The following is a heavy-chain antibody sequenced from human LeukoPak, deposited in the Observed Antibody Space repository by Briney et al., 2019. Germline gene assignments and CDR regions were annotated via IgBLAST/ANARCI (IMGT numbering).Heavy chain of an antibody. CDR3: AKRRVVVVAARYYGMDV. D-gene: IGHD2-15*01. J-gene: IGHJ6*02. CDR2: ISGSGGST. CDR1: GFTFSSYA. Sequence: GGSLRLSYAASGFTFSSYAMSWVRQAPGKGLEWVSAISGSGGSTYYADSVKGRFTISRDNSKNTLYLQMNSLRAEDTAVYYCAKRRVVVVAARYYGMDVWGQGTTVTVSS. V-gene: IGHV3-23*01.